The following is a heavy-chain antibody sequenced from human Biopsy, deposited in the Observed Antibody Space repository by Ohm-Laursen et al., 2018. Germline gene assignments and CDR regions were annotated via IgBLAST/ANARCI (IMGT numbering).Heavy chain of an antibody. CDR2: IFKDGNT. J-gene: IGHJ4*02. CDR1: GYSISSDYR. Sequence: GTLSLTCAVSGYSISSDYRWGWIRQAPGKTLEWLGNIFKDGNTHYNPSLRSRLIISIDPSKNQFSLMMTSVSGADTAVYFCARVGSGWAPFDKWGPGTLVTVSS. V-gene: IGHV4-38-2*01. D-gene: IGHD6-19*01. CDR3: ARVGSGWAPFDK.